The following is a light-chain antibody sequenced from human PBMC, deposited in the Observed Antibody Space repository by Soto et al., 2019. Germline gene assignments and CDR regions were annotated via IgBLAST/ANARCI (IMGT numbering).Light chain of an antibody. CDR3: SSYTTINTVVL. V-gene: IGLV2-14*03. J-gene: IGLJ3*02. CDR2: DVT. Sequence: QSALTQPASVSGSPGPSITFSCTGTTSDIGAYNYVSWYQHHPGKAPKLLIYDVTARPSGVSDRFSGSKSGTTASLTISGLQAEDEADYFCSSYTTINTVVLFGGGTKVTVL. CDR1: TSDIGAYNY.